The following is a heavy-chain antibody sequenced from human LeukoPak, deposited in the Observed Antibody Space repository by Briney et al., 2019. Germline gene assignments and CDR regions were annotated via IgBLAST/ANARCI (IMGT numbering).Heavy chain of an antibody. D-gene: IGHD5-18*01. CDR2: INTNTGNP. V-gene: IGHV7-4-1*02. CDR3: ARDVDTAMATGGGYYYGMDV. J-gene: IGHJ6*02. CDR1: GYTFTNYD. Sequence: GAXXKVSCEASGYTFTNYDISWVRQAPGQGLEWMGWINTNTGNPTYAQGFTGRFVFSLDTSVSTAYLQISSLKAEDTAVYYCARDVDTAMATGGGYYYGMDVWGQGTTVTVSS.